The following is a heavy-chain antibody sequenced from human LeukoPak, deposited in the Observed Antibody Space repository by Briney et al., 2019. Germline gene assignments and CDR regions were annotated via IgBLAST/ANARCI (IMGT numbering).Heavy chain of an antibody. CDR3: AKLFFPNY. CDR2: ISYDGSNQ. J-gene: IGHJ4*02. CDR1: GFIFSNYG. D-gene: IGHD3-3*01. Sequence: GRSLRLSCAASGFIFSNYGMHWVRQAPGKGLEWVALISYDGSNQYYADSVRGRFTISRGNSKNTLYLQMNSLRAEDTAVYYCAKLFFPNYWGQGTLVIVSS. V-gene: IGHV3-30*18.